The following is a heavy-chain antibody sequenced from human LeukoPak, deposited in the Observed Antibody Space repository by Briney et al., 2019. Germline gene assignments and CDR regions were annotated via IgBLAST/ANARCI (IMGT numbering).Heavy chain of an antibody. D-gene: IGHD6-13*01. Sequence: GASVKVSCKASGYTFTSYDINWVRQATGQGLEWMGWMNPNSGNTGYAQKFQGRVTMTRNTSISTAYMELSSLRSEDTAVYYCARGDWDSSSRIHYYYYGMDVWGQGTTVTVSS. V-gene: IGHV1-8*01. J-gene: IGHJ6*02. CDR2: MNPNSGNT. CDR1: GYTFTSYD. CDR3: ARGDWDSSSRIHYYYYGMDV.